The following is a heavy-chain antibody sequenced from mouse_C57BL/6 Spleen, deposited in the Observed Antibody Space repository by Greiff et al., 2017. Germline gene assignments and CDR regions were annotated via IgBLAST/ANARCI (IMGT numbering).Heavy chain of an antibody. CDR2: INPNNGGT. V-gene: IGHV1-18*01. CDR1: GYTFTDYN. Sequence: QLQQSGPELVKPGASVKIPCKASGYTFTDYNMDWVKQSHGKSLEWIGDINPNNGGTIYNQKFKGKATLTVDKSSSTAYMELRSLTSEDTAVYYCARHDYDYAMDYWGQGTSVTVSS. D-gene: IGHD2-4*01. J-gene: IGHJ4*01. CDR3: ARHDYDYAMDY.